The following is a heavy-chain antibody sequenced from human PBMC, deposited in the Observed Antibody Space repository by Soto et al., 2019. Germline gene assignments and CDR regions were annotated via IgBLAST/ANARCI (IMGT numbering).Heavy chain of an antibody. J-gene: IGHJ5*01. V-gene: IGHV3-21*01. CDR2: ITTGNDYI. D-gene: IGHD6-19*01. Sequence: GGSLRLSCVASGFTLSSFSMSWVRQTPGKGLEWVSSITTGNDYISYADSVKGRFTISRDNAKNSLFLQMNSLRAEDTALYFCARDSYSSLFDSWGQGTLVTVSS. CDR1: GFTLSSFS. CDR3: ARDSYSSLFDS.